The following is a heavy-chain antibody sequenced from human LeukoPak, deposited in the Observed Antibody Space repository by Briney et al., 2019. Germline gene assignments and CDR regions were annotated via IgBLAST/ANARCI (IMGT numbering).Heavy chain of an antibody. V-gene: IGHV1-2*02. Sequence: ASVKVSCKASGYTFNGYYIHWVRQAPGQGLEWMGWINPNSGGTNYAQKFQGRVTMTRDTSISTAYMELSRLRSDDTAVYYCARERWIAAAGRNWFDPWGQGTLVTVSS. D-gene: IGHD6-13*01. CDR3: ARERWIAAAGRNWFDP. CDR2: INPNSGGT. CDR1: GYTFNGYY. J-gene: IGHJ5*02.